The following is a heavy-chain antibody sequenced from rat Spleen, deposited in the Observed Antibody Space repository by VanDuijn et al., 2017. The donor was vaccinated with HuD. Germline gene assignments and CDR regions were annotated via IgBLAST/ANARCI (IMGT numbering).Heavy chain of an antibody. V-gene: IGHV5S13*01. D-gene: IGHD1-4*01. CDR3: TTHGARVSRFAY. CDR2: ITNTGGST. Sequence: EVQLVESGGGLVQPGRSLKLSCAASGFTFSNYGMAWVRQTPTKGLEWVASITNTGGSTYYSDSVKGRFTISRDNAKSILNLQMNNLRSEDTATYYCTTHGARVSRFAYWGQGTLVTVSS. CDR1: GFTFSNYG. J-gene: IGHJ3*01.